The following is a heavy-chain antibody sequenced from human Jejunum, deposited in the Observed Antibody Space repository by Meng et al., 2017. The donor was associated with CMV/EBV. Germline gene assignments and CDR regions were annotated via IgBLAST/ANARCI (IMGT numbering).Heavy chain of an antibody. Sequence: VPLVQPGAEVKRPGASVKVSCKASGYTFSSYGFTWVRQAPGQGLEWLGWISTYNDNPKYAQKVQGRVTMTADTSTSTAYMELRSLTSDDTAVYYCARDLWPHIVVVTAPSEFWGQGTLVTVSS. D-gene: IGHD2-21*02. CDR3: ARDLWPHIVVVTAPSEF. CDR1: GYTFSSYG. J-gene: IGHJ4*02. V-gene: IGHV1-18*01. CDR2: ISTYNDNP.